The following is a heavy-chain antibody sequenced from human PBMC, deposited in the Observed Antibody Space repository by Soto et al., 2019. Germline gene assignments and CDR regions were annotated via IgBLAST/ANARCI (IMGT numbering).Heavy chain of an antibody. CDR1: EFTFSSYA. CDR3: ARDSSGDRSTRLYYYYGMDV. D-gene: IGHD2-15*01. V-gene: IGHV3-30*04. CDR2: ISYDGSNK. J-gene: IGHJ6*02. Sequence: PGGSLRLSCAASEFTFSSYALHWVRQAPGKGLEWVAIISYDGSNKYYADSVKGRFTISRDNSKNTLYLQMNSLRAEDTAVYYCARDSSGDRSTRLYYYYGMDVWGQGTTVTVSS.